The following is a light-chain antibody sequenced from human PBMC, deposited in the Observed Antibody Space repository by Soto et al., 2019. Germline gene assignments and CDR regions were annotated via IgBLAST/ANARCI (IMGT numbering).Light chain of an antibody. CDR2: GNN. Sequence: QTVVTQPPSASGTPGQRITISCSGSSSNIGSHTVNWHQQVPGTAPKLLIYGNNNRPSGVPDRFSGSKSGTSASLAITGLQAEDEADYYCQSYDSSLSGVFGSGTKLTVL. CDR3: QSYDSSLSGV. CDR1: SSNIGSHT. V-gene: IGLV1-44*01. J-gene: IGLJ1*01.